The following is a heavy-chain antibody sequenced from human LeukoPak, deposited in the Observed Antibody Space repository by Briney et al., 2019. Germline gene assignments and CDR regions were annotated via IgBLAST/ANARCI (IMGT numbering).Heavy chain of an antibody. CDR1: GFTFSSYG. V-gene: IGHV3-48*04. CDR2: ISSSSTSK. CDR3: ASGPPAMVRGAPWF. Sequence: GGSLRLSCAASGFTFSSYGMSWVRQAPGKGLEWVAYISSSSTSKYYADSVKGRFTVSRDNAKNSLYLQMNSLRAEDTAVYYCASGPPAMVRGAPWFWGQGTLVTVSS. J-gene: IGHJ4*02. D-gene: IGHD3-10*01.